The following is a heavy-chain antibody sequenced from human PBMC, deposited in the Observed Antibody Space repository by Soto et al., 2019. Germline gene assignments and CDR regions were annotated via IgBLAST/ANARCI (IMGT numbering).Heavy chain of an antibody. J-gene: IGHJ5*02. Sequence: QVQLVESGGGLVKPGGSLRLSCAVSGFTFSDHYMSWIRQAPGKGLEWISYISSSGRTISYADSVKGRFTISRDNAKNSLYLQMNSLGAEDTAVYYCSRRVSCSGTSCYVGHWFDPWGQGTLVTVSS. CDR1: GFTFSDHY. CDR2: ISSSGRTI. D-gene: IGHD2-2*01. CDR3: SRRVSCSGTSCYVGHWFDP. V-gene: IGHV3-11*01.